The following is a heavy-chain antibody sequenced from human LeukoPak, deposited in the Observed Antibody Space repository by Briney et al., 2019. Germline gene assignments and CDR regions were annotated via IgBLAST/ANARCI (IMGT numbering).Heavy chain of an antibody. CDR1: GGSISSGVYY. Sequence: PSQTLSLTCTVSGGSISSGVYYWSWIRQPPGKGLEWIGYIYYSGTTYYNPSLKSRVTISVDTSKNQFSLKLSSVTAAGTAVYFCASYYYDSSGYLKKSFFDYWGQGTLVTVSS. CDR3: ASYYYDSSGYLKKSFFDY. D-gene: IGHD3-22*01. J-gene: IGHJ4*02. V-gene: IGHV4-30-4*01. CDR2: IYYSGTT.